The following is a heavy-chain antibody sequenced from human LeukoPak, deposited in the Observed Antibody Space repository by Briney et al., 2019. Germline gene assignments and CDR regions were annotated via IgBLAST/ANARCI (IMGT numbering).Heavy chain of an antibody. Sequence: GGSLRLSCAASGFTVSSNYMSWVRQAPGKGLEWVSVIYSGGSTYYADSVKGRFTISRRNSKNTLYLQMNSLRAEDTAVYYCARGGEYSSSWVRYYFDYWGQGTLVTVSS. CDR2: IYSGGST. CDR3: ARGGEYSSSWVRYYFDY. D-gene: IGHD6-6*01. J-gene: IGHJ4*02. V-gene: IGHV3-53*04. CDR1: GFTVSSNY.